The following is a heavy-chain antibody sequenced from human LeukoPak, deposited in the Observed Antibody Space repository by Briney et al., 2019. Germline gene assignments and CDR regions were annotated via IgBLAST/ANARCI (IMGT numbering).Heavy chain of an antibody. CDR2: ISGSGGAT. D-gene: IGHD4-17*01. CDR1: GFTFSSYA. Sequence: GGSLRLSCSASGFTFSSYAMHWVRQAPGKGLEYVSAISGSGGATYYADSVKGRFTISRDNSKNTLYLQTSSLRPEDTAVYYCVSLPRTTVTTSGDYWGQGTLVTVSS. V-gene: IGHV3-64D*06. CDR3: VSLPRTTVTTSGDY. J-gene: IGHJ4*02.